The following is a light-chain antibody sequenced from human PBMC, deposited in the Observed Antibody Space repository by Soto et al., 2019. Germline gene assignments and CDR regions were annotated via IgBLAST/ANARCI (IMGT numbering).Light chain of an antibody. Sequence: IVTTQSPATLSVSPGERDTLSCRASQSVSSYLAWYQQKPGQAPRLLIYDASNRATGIPARFSGSGSGTDFTLTISSLEPEDFAVYYCQQRSNWPPITFGQGTRLEIK. CDR3: QQRSNWPPIT. CDR2: DAS. V-gene: IGKV3-11*01. CDR1: QSVSSY. J-gene: IGKJ5*01.